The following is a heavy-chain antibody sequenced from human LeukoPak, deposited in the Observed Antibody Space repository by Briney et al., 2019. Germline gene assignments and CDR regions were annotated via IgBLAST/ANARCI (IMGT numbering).Heavy chain of an antibody. CDR2: ISYDGSNK. J-gene: IGHJ4*02. D-gene: IGHD5-18*01. Sequence: GRSLRRSCAASGFTFSSYGIHWVRQAPGKGLEWVAVISYDGSNKYYADSVKGRFTISRDNSKNTLYLQMNSLRAEDTAVYYCVKNGGYFYGYRYYFDYWGQGTLVTVSS. V-gene: IGHV3-30*18. CDR3: VKNGGYFYGYRYYFDY. CDR1: GFTFSSYG.